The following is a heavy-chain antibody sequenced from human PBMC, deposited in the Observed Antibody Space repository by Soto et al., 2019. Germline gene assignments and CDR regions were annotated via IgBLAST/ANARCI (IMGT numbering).Heavy chain of an antibody. V-gene: IGHV4-59*01. CDR3: ARRYGGNFDY. CDR1: GGSISSYY. D-gene: IGHD1-26*01. Sequence: QVQLQESGPGLVKPSETLSLTCTVSGGSISSYYWSWIRQPPGKGLEWIGYTNYSGSTNYNPSLKSRVTISVDTSKNQFSLKLSSVTAADTAVYYCARRYGGNFDYWGQGTLVTVSS. CDR2: TNYSGST. J-gene: IGHJ4*02.